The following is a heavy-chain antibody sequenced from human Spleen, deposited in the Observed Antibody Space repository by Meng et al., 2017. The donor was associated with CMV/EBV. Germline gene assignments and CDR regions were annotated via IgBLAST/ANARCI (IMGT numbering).Heavy chain of an antibody. J-gene: IGHJ4*02. Sequence: SVKVSCKASGYTFTAHYFHWVRQAPGQGLEWMGWIHPHRGDTNYAQQFQGRVTLTRDTSINTGYMELTRLTSDDTAVYYCARDNNWGPDYWGQGTLVTVSS. CDR1: GYTFTAHY. CDR2: IHPHRGDT. CDR3: ARDNNWGPDY. D-gene: IGHD7-27*01. V-gene: IGHV1-2*02.